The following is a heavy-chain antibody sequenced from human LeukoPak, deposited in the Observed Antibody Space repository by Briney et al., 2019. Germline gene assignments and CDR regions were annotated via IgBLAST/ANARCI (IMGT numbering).Heavy chain of an antibody. Sequence: GGSLRLSCAASGFTFSSYAMSWVHQAPGKGLEWVSAISGSGGSTYYADSVKGRFTISRDNSKNTLYLQMNSLRAEDTAVYYCAKGVAVASNFDYWGQGTLVTVSS. CDR1: GFTFSSYA. CDR3: AKGVAVASNFDY. D-gene: IGHD6-19*01. CDR2: ISGSGGST. J-gene: IGHJ4*02. V-gene: IGHV3-23*01.